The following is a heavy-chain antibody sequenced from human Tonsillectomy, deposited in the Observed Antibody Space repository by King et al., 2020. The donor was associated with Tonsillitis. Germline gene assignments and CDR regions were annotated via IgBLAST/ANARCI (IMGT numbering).Heavy chain of an antibody. D-gene: IGHD6-13*01. CDR1: GFTFSSHS. V-gene: IGHV3-21*01. Sequence: QLVQSGGGLVKPGGSLRLSCAASGFTFSSHSMNWVRQAPEKGLEWVSSISSSSSYIYYVDSVKGRFTISRDNANNSLYLQMNSLRAEDTAVYYCARDQQLIRWGQGTLVTVSS. CDR2: ISSSSSYI. J-gene: IGHJ4*02. CDR3: ARDQQLIR.